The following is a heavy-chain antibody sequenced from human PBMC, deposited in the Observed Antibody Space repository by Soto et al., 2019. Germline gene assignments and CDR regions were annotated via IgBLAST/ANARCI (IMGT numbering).Heavy chain of an antibody. CDR3: AREPIAARNYYYYGMDF. Sequence: SQTLSLTCAMSGGSVSSNSAAWNCIRQSPSRGLEWLGRTYYRSKWYNYYAVSVKSRITINPDTSKNQFSLQLNSVTPEDTALYYCAREPIAARNYYYYGMDFWGQGATVTVSS. CDR1: GGSVSSNSAA. J-gene: IGHJ6*01. CDR2: TYYRSKWYN. V-gene: IGHV6-1*01. D-gene: IGHD6-6*01.